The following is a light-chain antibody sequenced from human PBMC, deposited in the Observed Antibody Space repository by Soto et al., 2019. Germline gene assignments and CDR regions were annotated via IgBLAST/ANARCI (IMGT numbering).Light chain of an antibody. CDR2: GAS. CDR3: QQYGSSLFT. Sequence: EIVLTQSPDTLSLSPGERATLSCRASKSFSRSYLAWYQQKPGQAPRLLIYGASSRATGIPDRFSGSGSGTDFTLTITRLEPEDFAVYYCQQYGSSLFTFGPGTKVDFK. V-gene: IGKV3-20*01. J-gene: IGKJ3*01. CDR1: KSFSRSY.